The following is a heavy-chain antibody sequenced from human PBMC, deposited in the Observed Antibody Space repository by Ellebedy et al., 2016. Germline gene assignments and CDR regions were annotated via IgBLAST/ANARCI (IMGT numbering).Heavy chain of an antibody. D-gene: IGHD3-10*01. V-gene: IGHV1-18*04. CDR2: VNTFSGNT. CDR3: AKTSGWGYGEN. J-gene: IGHJ4*02. Sequence: ALVKVSCXASGYTFTTFSIPWVRQAPGQGLEWTGFVNTFSGNTKFAQKFQGRVSMTTDSSTHTAYMDLRSLRSDATAMYYCAKTSGWGYGENWGQGTLVTVSS. CDR1: GYTFTTFS.